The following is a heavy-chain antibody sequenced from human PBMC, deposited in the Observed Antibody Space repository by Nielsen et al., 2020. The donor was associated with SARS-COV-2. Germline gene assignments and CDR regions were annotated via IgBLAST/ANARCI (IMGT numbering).Heavy chain of an antibody. CDR1: GFTFISYG. J-gene: IGHJ6*02. CDR2: IWYDGSNK. CDR3: ARDLSYNWNYGFFGGYYYYGMDV. V-gene: IGHV3-33*01. Sequence: GESLKISCAASGFTFISYGMHWVRQAPGKGLEWVAVIWYDGSNKYYADSVKGRFTISRDNSKNTLYLQMNSLRAEDTAVYYCARDLSYNWNYGFFGGYYYYGMDVWGQGTTVTVSS. D-gene: IGHD1-7*01.